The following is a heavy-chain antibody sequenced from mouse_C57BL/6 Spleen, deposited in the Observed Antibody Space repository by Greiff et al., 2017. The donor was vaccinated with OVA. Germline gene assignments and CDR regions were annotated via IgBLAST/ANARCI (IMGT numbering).Heavy chain of an antibody. D-gene: IGHD2-3*01. CDR1: GYTFTSYW. Sequence: QVQLQQSGAELVMPGASVKLSCKASGYTFTSYWMHWVKQRPGQGLEWIGEIDPSDSYTNYNQKFKGKSTLTVDKSSSTAYMQLSSLTSEDSAVYYCARGGYDGYFFAYWGQGTLVTVSA. CDR3: ARGGYDGYFFAY. V-gene: IGHV1-69*01. CDR2: IDPSDSYT. J-gene: IGHJ3*01.